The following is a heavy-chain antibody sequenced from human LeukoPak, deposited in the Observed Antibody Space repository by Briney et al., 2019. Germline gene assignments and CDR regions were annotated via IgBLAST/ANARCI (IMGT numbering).Heavy chain of an antibody. Sequence: GGSLRLSCAASGFTFSSYWMSWVRQAPGKGLEWVANIKQDGSEKYYVDSVKGRFAISRDNAKNSLYLQMNSLRAEDTAVYYCAQGLTIFGVVGDAFDIWGHGTMVTVSS. D-gene: IGHD3-3*01. CDR3: AQGLTIFGVVGDAFDI. J-gene: IGHJ3*02. V-gene: IGHV3-7*01. CDR1: GFTFSSYW. CDR2: IKQDGSEK.